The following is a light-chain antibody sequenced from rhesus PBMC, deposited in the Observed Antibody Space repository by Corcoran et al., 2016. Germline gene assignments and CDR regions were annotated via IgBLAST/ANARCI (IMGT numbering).Light chain of an antibody. CDR2: EAS. Sequence: DIQLTQSPSSLSASVGDRVTITCRASQGISSYLAWYQQKSGKAPKLLIYEASNLQSGVPSRFSGSGAGTEFTLPISSLQPEDFATYYCQQRNSYPYSFGQGTKVEIK. CDR1: QGISSY. CDR3: QQRNSYPYS. V-gene: IGKV1-38*01. J-gene: IGKJ2*01.